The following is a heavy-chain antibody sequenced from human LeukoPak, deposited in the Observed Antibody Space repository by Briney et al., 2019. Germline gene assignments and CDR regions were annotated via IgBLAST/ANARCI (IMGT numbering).Heavy chain of an antibody. D-gene: IGHD1-26*01. CDR1: GCTFSSNG. CDR3: ARMSGSHLDY. J-gene: IGHJ4*02. V-gene: IGHV3-33*01. CDR2: IWYDGSKK. Sequence: GGSLRLSCAASGCTFSSNGMHWVRQAPGKGLEWVAVIWYDGSKKYYADSVKGRFTISRDNSKNTLYLQMNSLRAEETAVYYCARMSGSHLDYWGQGTLVTVSS.